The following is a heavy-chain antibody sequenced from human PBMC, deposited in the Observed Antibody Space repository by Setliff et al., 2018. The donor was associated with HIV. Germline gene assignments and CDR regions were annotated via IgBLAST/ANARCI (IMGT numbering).Heavy chain of an antibody. CDR3: AREHSTTWPYFDF. CDR2: ISGYSGHT. CDR1: GYTFSDYD. V-gene: IGHV1-18*01. D-gene: IGHD6-13*01. J-gene: IGHJ4*02. Sequence: ASVKVSCKASGYTFSDYDVAWVRQAPGQGLEWMGWISGYSGHTSYAQKIQGRVTMTTDTSTSTAYMELRRLRSDDTAVYFCAREHSTTWPYFDFWGQGTLVTVSS.